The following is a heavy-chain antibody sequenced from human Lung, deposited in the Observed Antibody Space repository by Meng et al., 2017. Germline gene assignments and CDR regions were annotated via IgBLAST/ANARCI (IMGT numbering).Heavy chain of an antibody. CDR1: GDSVSSGGYY. D-gene: IGHD4-23*01. Sequence: QVHLQGSGHGLVRRSGTPSLTCTVSGDSVSSGGYYWSWIRQPPGKGLEWIGYVYFSGSTNYNPSLKSRVTISLDTSKNQFSLKLNSVTAADTAVYYCARGGTVVNLGYWGPGTLVTVSS. V-gene: IGHV4-61*08. J-gene: IGHJ4*02. CDR3: ARGGTVVNLGY. CDR2: VYFSGST.